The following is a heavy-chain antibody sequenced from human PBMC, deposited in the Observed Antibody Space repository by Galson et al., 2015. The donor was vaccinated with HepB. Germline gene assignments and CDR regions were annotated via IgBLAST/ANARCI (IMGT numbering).Heavy chain of an antibody. D-gene: IGHD2-15*01. Sequence: SLRLSCAASGFSFSSYWMSWVRQAPGKGLEWVANINQDGNKKYYADSVRGRFTISRDNSKNTIYIEMNRLRAEDTATYYCARDRRVEVVVAATLDYWGQGTLLTVSS. CDR2: INQDGNKK. V-gene: IGHV3-7*01. CDR3: ARDRRVEVVVAATLDY. CDR1: GFSFSSYW. J-gene: IGHJ4*02.